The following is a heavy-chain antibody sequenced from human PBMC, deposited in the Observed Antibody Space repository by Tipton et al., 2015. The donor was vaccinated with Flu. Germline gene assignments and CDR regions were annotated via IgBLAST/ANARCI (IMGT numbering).Heavy chain of an antibody. V-gene: IGHV4-39*07. CDR2: IHYSGST. J-gene: IGHJ4*02. D-gene: IGHD4-23*01. Sequence: TLSLTCTVSGGSITSSSTYWGWIRQPPGKGLEWIGSIHYSGSTYYNPSLASRVIISVDTSKNQFSLKLSSVTAADTAVYYCARVGVVTPFDYWGQGTLVTVSS. CDR3: ARVGVVTPFDY. CDR1: GGSITSSSTY.